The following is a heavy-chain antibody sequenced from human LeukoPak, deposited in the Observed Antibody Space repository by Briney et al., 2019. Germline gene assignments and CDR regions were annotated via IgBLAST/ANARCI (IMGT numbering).Heavy chain of an antibody. J-gene: IGHJ4*02. CDR2: IIPIFGTA. V-gene: IGHV1-69*05. CDR3: AEYCSSTSCNDY. CDR1: GGTFSSYA. D-gene: IGHD2-2*01. Sequence: GASVKVSCKASGGTFSSYAISWVRQAPGQGLEWMGGIIPIFGTANYAQEFQGRVTITTDESTSTAYMELSSLRSEDTAVYYCAEYCSSTSCNDYWGQGTLVTVSS.